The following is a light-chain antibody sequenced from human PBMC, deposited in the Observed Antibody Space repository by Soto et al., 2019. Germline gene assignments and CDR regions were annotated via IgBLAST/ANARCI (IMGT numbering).Light chain of an antibody. J-gene: IGLJ3*02. Sequence: QSALTQPRSVSGSPGQSVTISCTGTSSDITNYNSVSWFQQHPGKAPKLMIYDVNKRPSGVPDRYSGSKSGNTASLTISGLQAEDEADYHCCSYAGSSTLFGGRTKLTVL. V-gene: IGLV2-11*01. CDR3: CSYAGSSTL. CDR1: SSDITNYNS. CDR2: DVN.